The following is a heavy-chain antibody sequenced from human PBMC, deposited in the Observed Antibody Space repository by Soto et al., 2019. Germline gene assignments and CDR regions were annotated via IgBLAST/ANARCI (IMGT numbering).Heavy chain of an antibody. CDR3: TRDRVKIRGGYYHYYGMDV. CDR1: EFTFSVYS. D-gene: IGHD3-10*01. V-gene: IGHV3-21*06. J-gene: IGHJ6*02. Sequence: ESGGGLVKPGGSLRLSCVASEFTFSVYSMNWVRQAPGKGLEWVSSISSGSSYIYYADSVKGRFTISRDNDKSSLFLHMNSLRVDDTAVYYCTRDRVKIRGGYYHYYGMDVWGQGTKVTVSS. CDR2: ISSGSSYI.